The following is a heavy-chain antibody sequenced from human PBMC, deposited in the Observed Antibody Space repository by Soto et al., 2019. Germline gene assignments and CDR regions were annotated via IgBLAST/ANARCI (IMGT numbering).Heavy chain of an antibody. D-gene: IGHD6-25*01. CDR2: ISAYSKDI. CDR1: GFTFSTYA. Sequence: EVQLVESGGGLVKPGGSLRLSCAASGFTFSTYAMNWIRQAPGKGLEWVSAISAYSKDINYLDSVKGRFTISRDNAKNSLYLQMNSLRAEDTAVYYCVTEVASASGGFGQWGQGTLVTVSS. CDR3: VTEVASASGGFGQ. J-gene: IGHJ4*02. V-gene: IGHV3-21*01.